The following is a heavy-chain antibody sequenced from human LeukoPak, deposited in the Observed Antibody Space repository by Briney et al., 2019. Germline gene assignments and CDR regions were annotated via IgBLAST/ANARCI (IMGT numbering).Heavy chain of an antibody. V-gene: IGHV3-23*01. Sequence: PGGSLRLSCAASGFTFNNYAMSWVRQAPGKGLEWVSTISGSRGSTYYADSVKGRFTISRDNAKNSLYLQMNSLRAEDTAVYYCARRGTSGWYFDYWGQGTLVTVSS. CDR1: GFTFNNYA. CDR2: ISGSRGST. J-gene: IGHJ4*02. CDR3: ARRGTSGWYFDY. D-gene: IGHD6-19*01.